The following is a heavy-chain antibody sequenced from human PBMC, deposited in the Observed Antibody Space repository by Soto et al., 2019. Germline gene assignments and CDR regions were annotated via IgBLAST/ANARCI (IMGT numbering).Heavy chain of an antibody. Sequence: EVLLVESGGGLGLPGGSLRLSCAASGFTFSTYAMTWVRQAPGKGLEWVSVITVSGDTTYYADSVKGRFTMSRDNSKNTLYLQMNSLRAEDTAVYYCAKDRSGWYYFDYWGQGTLVTVTS. V-gene: IGHV3-23*04. J-gene: IGHJ4*02. D-gene: IGHD6-19*01. CDR1: GFTFSTYA. CDR3: AKDRSGWYYFDY. CDR2: ITVSGDTT.